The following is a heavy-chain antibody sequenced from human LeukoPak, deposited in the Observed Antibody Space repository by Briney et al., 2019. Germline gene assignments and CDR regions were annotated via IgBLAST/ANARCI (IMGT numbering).Heavy chain of an antibody. CDR3: GRRGYSRSHFDS. Sequence: SETLSLTCTVSAGSISSSSYYWGWIRQPPGKGLEWIGSIYYSGTPSYNPSLRSRVTMSVDTSKNQFSLKPTSVTAADTAIYYCGRRGYSRSHFDSWGQGTLVTVSS. J-gene: IGHJ4*02. D-gene: IGHD2-2*01. V-gene: IGHV4-39*01. CDR2: IYYSGTP. CDR1: AGSISSSSYY.